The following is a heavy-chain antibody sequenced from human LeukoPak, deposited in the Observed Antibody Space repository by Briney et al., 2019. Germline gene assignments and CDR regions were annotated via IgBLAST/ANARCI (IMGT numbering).Heavy chain of an antibody. V-gene: IGHV3-21*01. CDR3: ARVKEASAFDV. Sequence: GGSLRLSCAASGFTFSSYSMNWVRQAPGKGLEWGSSISRTGSYIYYADLVKGRFTISRDNAKNSLYLQMNSLRAEDTAVYYCARVKEASAFDVWGQGTMVTVSS. CDR2: ISRTGSYI. D-gene: IGHD5-12*01. J-gene: IGHJ3*01. CDR1: GFTFSSYS.